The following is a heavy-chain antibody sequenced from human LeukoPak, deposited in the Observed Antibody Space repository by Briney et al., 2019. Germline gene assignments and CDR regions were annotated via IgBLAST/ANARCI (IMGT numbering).Heavy chain of an antibody. V-gene: IGHV3-48*03. J-gene: IGHJ4*02. Sequence: GGSLRLSCAGSGFSFSSYEMNWVRQAPGMGLEWISYISSSGSITFYADSEKGRFTISRDNARNSLYLQMNSLRAEDTAVYYCASTRSTSDWYTRGFEYWGQGTLVTVSS. D-gene: IGHD6-19*01. CDR1: GFSFSSYE. CDR3: ASTRSTSDWYTRGFEY. CDR2: ISSSGSIT.